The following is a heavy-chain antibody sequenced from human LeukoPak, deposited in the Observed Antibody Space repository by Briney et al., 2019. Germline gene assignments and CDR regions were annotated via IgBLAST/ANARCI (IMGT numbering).Heavy chain of an antibody. J-gene: IGHJ3*02. CDR2: INPNSGGT. CDR1: GGTFSSYA. D-gene: IGHD2-8*01. V-gene: IGHV1-2*02. CDR3: ASHVYDTFDI. Sequence: PGSSVKVSCKASGGTFSSYAISWVRQAPGQGLEWMGWINPNSGGTNYAQKFQGRVTMTRDTSISTAYMELSRLRSDDTAVYYCASHVYDTFDIWGQGTMVTVSS.